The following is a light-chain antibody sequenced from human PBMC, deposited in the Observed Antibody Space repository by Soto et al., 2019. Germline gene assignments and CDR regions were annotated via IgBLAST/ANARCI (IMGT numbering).Light chain of an antibody. CDR3: QQAYSAPWT. V-gene: IGKV1-39*01. J-gene: IGKJ1*01. CDR1: QSISNY. Sequence: DIQVTQSPSSLSASVGDRVTITCRASQSISNYLNWFQHKPMKAPKLLIYAASSLQGGVSSRFSGSGSGTDFTLTITTLQPEDFATYYCQQAYSAPWTFGQGTRVEVK. CDR2: AAS.